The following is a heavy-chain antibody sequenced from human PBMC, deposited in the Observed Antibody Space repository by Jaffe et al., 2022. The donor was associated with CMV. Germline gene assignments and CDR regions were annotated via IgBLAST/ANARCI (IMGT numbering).Heavy chain of an antibody. Sequence: QVQLQESGPGLVKPSETLSLTCSVSGASIRTYYWSWIRQPPGKGLEWLGSIYDSGYSDYDPSLKSRVTISTDTSKNQFSLRLTSVTAADTAVYFCASGGTTYGPKFWYFDHWGQGALVTVSS. J-gene: IGHJ4*02. D-gene: IGHD3-10*01. V-gene: IGHV4-59*01. CDR2: IYDSGYS. CDR3: ASGGTTYGPKFWYFDH. CDR1: GASIRTYY.